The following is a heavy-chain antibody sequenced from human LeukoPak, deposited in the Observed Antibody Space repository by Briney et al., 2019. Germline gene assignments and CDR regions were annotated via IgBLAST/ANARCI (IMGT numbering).Heavy chain of an antibody. CDR1: GGSISSSSYY. Sequence: SETLSLTCTVSGGSISSSSYYWGWIGQPPGKGLEWIGSIYYSGSTYYNPSLKSRVTISVDTSKNQFSLKLSSVTAADTAVYYCARGGGQWLVKDYWGQGTLVTVSS. CDR2: IYYSGST. J-gene: IGHJ4*02. D-gene: IGHD6-19*01. V-gene: IGHV4-39*07. CDR3: ARGGGQWLVKDY.